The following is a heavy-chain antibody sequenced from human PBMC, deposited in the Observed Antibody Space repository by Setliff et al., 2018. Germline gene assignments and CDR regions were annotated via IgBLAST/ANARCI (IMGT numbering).Heavy chain of an antibody. Sequence: KPSETLSLTCDVFGETLSTYYWNWIRQPPGKGLQWIGEIYHSGTTNYNPSLRGRVTISVDTSKNQFSLWLSSVTAADTAVYYCARGLGPRRALFDSWGQGTLVTVSS. CDR2: IYHSGTT. CDR1: GETLSTYY. D-gene: IGHD6-25*01. J-gene: IGHJ4*02. CDR3: ARGLGPRRALFDS. V-gene: IGHV4-34*01.